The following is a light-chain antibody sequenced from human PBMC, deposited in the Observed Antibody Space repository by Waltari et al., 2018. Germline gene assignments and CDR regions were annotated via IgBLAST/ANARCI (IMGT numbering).Light chain of an antibody. CDR1: SSDVGSYNL. CDR3: CSYAGSSTWV. Sequence: QSALTQPASVSGSPGQSITISCTGTSSDVGSYNLVSWYQQHPGKAPKLMLYEGSKRPSGVSNRFSGSKSGNTASLTISGLQAEDEADYYCCSYAGSSTWVFSGGTKLTVL. V-gene: IGLV2-23*01. CDR2: EGS. J-gene: IGLJ3*02.